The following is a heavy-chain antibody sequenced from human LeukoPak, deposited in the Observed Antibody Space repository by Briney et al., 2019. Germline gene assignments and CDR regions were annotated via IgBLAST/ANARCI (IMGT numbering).Heavy chain of an antibody. Sequence: SETLSLTCTVSGGSVTSNYWNWIRQPPGKGLEWIGYIHYSGSTNYNPSLKSRATISVDTSKNQFYLKLSSVTAADTAVYYCARDPHSSGWQNWFDPWGQGTLVTVSS. CDR3: ARDPHSSGWQNWFDP. J-gene: IGHJ5*02. CDR1: GGSVTSNY. CDR2: IHYSGST. V-gene: IGHV4-59*02. D-gene: IGHD6-25*01.